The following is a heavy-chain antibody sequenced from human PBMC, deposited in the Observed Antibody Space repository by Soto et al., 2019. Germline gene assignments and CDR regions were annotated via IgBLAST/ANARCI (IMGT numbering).Heavy chain of an antibody. Sequence: GGSLRLSCVASGFTFSNFWMHWVRQAPGKGLEWVAVISYDGSNKYYADSVKGRFTISRDNSKNTLYLQMNSLRAEDTAVYYCARSTGYYLYYFDYWGQGTLVTVSS. J-gene: IGHJ4*02. CDR3: ARSTGYYLYYFDY. V-gene: IGHV3-30-3*01. CDR2: ISYDGSNK. D-gene: IGHD3-22*01. CDR1: GFTFSNFW.